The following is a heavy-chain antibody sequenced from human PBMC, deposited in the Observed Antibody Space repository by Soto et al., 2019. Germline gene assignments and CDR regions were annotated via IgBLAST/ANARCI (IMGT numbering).Heavy chain of an antibody. J-gene: IGHJ5*02. CDR2: IYHSGST. CDR3: ARGAATVTPGWFDP. CDR1: GYSISSGYY. Sequence: PSETLSLTCAVSGYSISSGYYWGWIRQTPGKGLEWIASIYHSGSTYYNPSLKSRVTISVDTSKNQFSLKLTSVTAADTAVYYCARGAATVTPGWFDPWRQRIMVTVSS. D-gene: IGHD4-17*01. V-gene: IGHV4-38-2*01.